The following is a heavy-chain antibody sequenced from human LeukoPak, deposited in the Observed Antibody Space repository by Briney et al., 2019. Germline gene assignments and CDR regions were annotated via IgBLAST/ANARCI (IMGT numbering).Heavy chain of an antibody. CDR3: ARDSPGSGSYYAFDI. J-gene: IGHJ3*02. CDR2: VSSGSSTI. CDR1: GFTFSDYY. D-gene: IGHD1-26*01. V-gene: IGHV3-11*04. Sequence: PGGSLRLSCAASGFTFSDYYMSWIRQAPGKGLEWVSYVSSGSSTIYYADSVKGRFTISRDNAKNSLYLQMNSLRAEDTAVYYCARDSPGSGSYYAFDIWGQGTMVTVSS.